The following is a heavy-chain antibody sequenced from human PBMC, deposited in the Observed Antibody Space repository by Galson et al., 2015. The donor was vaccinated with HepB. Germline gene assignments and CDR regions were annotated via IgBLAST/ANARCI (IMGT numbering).Heavy chain of an antibody. CDR1: GFTFSNYA. D-gene: IGHD6-19*01. CDR3: AKGQGSGWRNFFDY. J-gene: IGHJ4*02. V-gene: IGHV3-23*01. CDR2: VTNSGGST. Sequence: SLRLSCAASGFTFSNYAMSWVRQAPGKGLEWVSVVTNSGGSTYYADFVKGRLTISRDNSKDTLYMEMNSLRAEDTAVYYCAKGQGSGWRNFFDYWGQGTLATVSS.